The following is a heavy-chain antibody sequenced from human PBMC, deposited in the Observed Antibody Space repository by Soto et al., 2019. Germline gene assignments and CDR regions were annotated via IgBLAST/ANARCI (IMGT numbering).Heavy chain of an antibody. CDR2: ISSSGGST. J-gene: IGHJ4*02. CDR3: AKGGPLGYSSGWPYFDY. CDR1: GFSFNNYG. D-gene: IGHD6-19*01. Sequence: EVQLLESGGGLVQPGGSLRLSCAASGFSFNNYGMTWVRQAPGKGLEWVSSISSSGGSTYYADSVKGRFTISRDKSKNTLYLQMNRLRVDDTAIYYCAKGGPLGYSSGWPYFDYWGQGTLVTVSS. V-gene: IGHV3-23*01.